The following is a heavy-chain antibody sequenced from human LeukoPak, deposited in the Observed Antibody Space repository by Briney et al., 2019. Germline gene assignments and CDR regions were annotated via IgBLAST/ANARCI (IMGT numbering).Heavy chain of an antibody. Sequence: GGSLRLSCAASGFTFSSYAMSWVRQAPGKGLEWVSAINGSGGSTYYADSVKGRFTISRDNSKNTLYLQMNSLRAEDTAVYYCAKDLSLWEQQLVHFDYWGQETLVTSSS. J-gene: IGHJ4*02. CDR1: GFTFSSYA. V-gene: IGHV3-23*01. CDR2: INGSGGST. CDR3: AKDLSLWEQQLVHFDY. D-gene: IGHD6-13*01.